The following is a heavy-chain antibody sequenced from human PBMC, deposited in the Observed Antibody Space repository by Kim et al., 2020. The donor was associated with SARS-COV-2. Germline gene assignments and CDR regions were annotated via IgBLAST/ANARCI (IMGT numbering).Heavy chain of an antibody. CDR3: ARTLLRYFDWLPPDAFDI. J-gene: IGHJ3*02. V-gene: IGHV4-31*03. CDR1: GGSISSGGYY. Sequence: SETLSLTCTVSGGSISSGGYYWSWIRQHPGKGLEWIGYIYYSGSTYYNPFLKSRVTISVDTSKNQFSLKLSSVTAADTAVYYCARTLLRYFDWLPPDAFDIWGQGTMVTVSS. CDR2: IYYSGST. D-gene: IGHD3-9*01.